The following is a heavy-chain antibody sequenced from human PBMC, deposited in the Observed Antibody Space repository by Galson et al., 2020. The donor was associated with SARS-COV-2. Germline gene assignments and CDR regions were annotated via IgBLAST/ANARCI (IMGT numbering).Heavy chain of an antibody. V-gene: IGHV3-30-3*01. CDR1: AFTFSSYA. D-gene: IGHD6-19*01. J-gene: IGHJ4*02. CDR3: ARDLGAVADN. Sequence: TGGSLRLSCAASAFTFSSYAMHWVRQAPGKGLEWVAVISYDGSNTYYADSVKGRFTISRDNSKHTLYLQMNCLSAEDTAVYYCARDLGAVADNWGQGTLVTVSS. CDR2: ISYDGSNT.